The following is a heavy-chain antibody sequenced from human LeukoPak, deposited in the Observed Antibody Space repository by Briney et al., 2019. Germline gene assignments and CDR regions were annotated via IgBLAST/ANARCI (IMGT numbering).Heavy chain of an antibody. Sequence: PGGSLRLSCAASGFTFDDYGMTWVRQAPGKGLEWVSGINRNGVSTGYADSVKGRFTISRDNAKNSLYLQMNSLRAEDTALYYCARSPRIIIVRGLISYYYYMDVWGKGTTVTVSS. D-gene: IGHD3-10*01. CDR2: INRNGVST. J-gene: IGHJ6*03. V-gene: IGHV3-20*04. CDR1: GFTFDDYG. CDR3: ARSPRIIIVRGLISYYYYMDV.